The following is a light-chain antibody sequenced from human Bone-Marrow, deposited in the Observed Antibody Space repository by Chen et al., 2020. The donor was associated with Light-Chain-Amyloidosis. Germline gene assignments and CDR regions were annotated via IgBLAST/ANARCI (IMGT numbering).Light chain of an antibody. V-gene: IGLV3-21*02. CDR1: NIGSTS. J-gene: IGLJ3*02. CDR2: DDS. Sequence: SSVLTPPSSVSVAPGQTATIACGGNNIGSTSVHWYQQPPGQDPLLVVHDDSDRPSGIPGRLSGSNSGNTATLTISRVEAGDEADYYCQVWDRSSDRPVFGGGTKLTVL. CDR3: QVWDRSSDRPV.